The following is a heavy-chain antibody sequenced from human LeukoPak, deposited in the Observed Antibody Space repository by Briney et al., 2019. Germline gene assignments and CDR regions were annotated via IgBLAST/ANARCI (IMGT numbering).Heavy chain of an antibody. CDR2: IYYTGST. CDR3: TRRTGSRSN. Sequence: SETLSLTCTVSGGSIISSSDYWGWIRQPPGKGLEWIAAIYYTGSTYYNPSLRSRVTISVDTSKNQLSLRLTSVTAADTAVYYCTRRTGSRSNWGQGTLVTVDS. J-gene: IGHJ4*02. D-gene: IGHD1-26*01. CDR1: GGSIISSSDY. V-gene: IGHV4-39*01.